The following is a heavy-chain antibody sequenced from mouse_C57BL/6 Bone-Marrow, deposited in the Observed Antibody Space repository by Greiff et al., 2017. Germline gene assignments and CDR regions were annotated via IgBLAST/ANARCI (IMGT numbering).Heavy chain of an antibody. CDR1: GYTFTSYW. D-gene: IGHD4-1*01. CDR2: ILPSSGST. Sequence: QVQLQQPGAELVKPGASVKLSCKASGYTFTSYWMHWVKQRPGQGLEWIGMILPSSGSTYYNEKFKGKATLTVDKASSTAYMQLSSLTSEAATVYDCASDWDGNWGQGTTRTVSS. CDR3: ASDWDGN. V-gene: IGHV1-64*01. J-gene: IGHJ2*01.